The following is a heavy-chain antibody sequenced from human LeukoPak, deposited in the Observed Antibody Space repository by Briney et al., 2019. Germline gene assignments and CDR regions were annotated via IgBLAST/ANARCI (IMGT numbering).Heavy chain of an antibody. CDR2: IYYSGST. CDR1: AGSISTTPYY. V-gene: IGHV4-39*01. J-gene: IGHJ4*02. D-gene: IGHD3-22*01. Sequence: PSETLSLTCTVSAGSISTTPYYSGWLRQPPGKGLEWIGTIYYSGSTYYNPYLKSRVTISVDTSKNQFSLRLTSVTAADTAVYYCARHRGHYDSSGHYADYWGQGTLLTVSS. CDR3: ARHRGHYDSSGHYADY.